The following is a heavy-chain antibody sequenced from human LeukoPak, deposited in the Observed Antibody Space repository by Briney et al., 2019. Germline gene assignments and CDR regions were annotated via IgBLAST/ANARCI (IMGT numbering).Heavy chain of an antibody. D-gene: IGHD3-3*01. CDR3: ARGDEWTIFGLLDY. V-gene: IGHV4-30-2*01. CDR2: IYHSGST. Sequence: SETLSLTCTVSGGSISSGGYYWSWIRQPPGKGLEWIGYIYHSGSTYYNPSLKSRVTISVDRSKNQFSLKLSSVTAADTAVYYCARGDEWTIFGLLDYWGQGTLVTVSS. CDR1: GGSISSGGYY. J-gene: IGHJ4*02.